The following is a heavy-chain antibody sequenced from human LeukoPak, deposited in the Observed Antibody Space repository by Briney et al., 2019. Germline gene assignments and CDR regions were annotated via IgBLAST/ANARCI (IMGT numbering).Heavy chain of an antibody. D-gene: IGHD3-22*01. J-gene: IGHJ6*03. V-gene: IGHV4-4*07. CDR2: IYTSGST. CDR3: ARDPFYYDSSGYPFYYYMDA. Sequence: SETLSLTCTVSGGSISSYYWSWIRQPAGKGLEWIGRIYTSGSTNYNPYLKSRGTMSVDTSKNQCSLKLSSVTAADTAVYYCARDPFYYDSSGYPFYYYMDAWGKGTTVTVSS. CDR1: GGSISSYY.